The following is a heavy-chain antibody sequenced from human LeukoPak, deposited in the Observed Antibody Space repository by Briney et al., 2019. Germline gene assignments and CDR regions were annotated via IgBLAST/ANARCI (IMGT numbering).Heavy chain of an antibody. V-gene: IGHV3-48*01. D-gene: IGHD4-17*01. Sequence: PGGSLRLSCAASGFTFSSYSMNWVRQAPGKGLEWVSYISSSSSTIYYADSVKGRFTISRDNAKNSLYLQMNSLRAEDTAVYYCAREGGRGDYVINWFDPWGQGTLVTVSS. CDR2: ISSSSSTI. J-gene: IGHJ5*02. CDR3: AREGGRGDYVINWFDP. CDR1: GFTFSSYS.